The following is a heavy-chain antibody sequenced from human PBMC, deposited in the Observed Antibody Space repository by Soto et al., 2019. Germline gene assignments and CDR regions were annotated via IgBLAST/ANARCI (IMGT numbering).Heavy chain of an antibody. CDR2: ISSSSSYI. V-gene: IGHV3-21*01. J-gene: IGHJ5*02. CDR3: ARDFHSSGYYGWFDP. D-gene: IGHD3-22*01. Sequence: VQLVESGGGLVKPGGSLRLSCAASGFTFSSYSMNWVRQAPGKGLEWVSSISSSSSYIYYADSVKGRFTISRDNAKNSLYLQMNSLRAEDTAVYYCARDFHSSGYYGWFDPWGQGTLVTVSS. CDR1: GFTFSSYS.